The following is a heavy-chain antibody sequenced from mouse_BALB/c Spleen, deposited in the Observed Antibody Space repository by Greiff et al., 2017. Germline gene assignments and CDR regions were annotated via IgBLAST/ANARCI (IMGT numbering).Heavy chain of an antibody. D-gene: IGHD2-4*01. V-gene: IGHV2-6-7*01. J-gene: IGHJ4*01. CDR3: ARLDYDDAMDY. Sequence: QVQLKESGPGLVAPSQSLSITCTVSGFSLTGYGVNWVRQPPGKGLEWLGMIWGDGSTDYNSALKSRLSISKDNSKSQVFLKMNSLQTDDTARYYCARLDYDDAMDYWGQGTSVTVSS. CDR2: IWGDGST. CDR1: GFSLTGYG.